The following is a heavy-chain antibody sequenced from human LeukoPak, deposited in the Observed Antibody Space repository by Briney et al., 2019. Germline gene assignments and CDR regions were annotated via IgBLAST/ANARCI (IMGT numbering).Heavy chain of an antibody. Sequence: PSQTLSLTCTVSGYAITSGGFSWNWIRQSPGKGLEWIGCIYDRGPAYYNPSLKSRITISVDRPKNQFFLNVTSLTAADTAVYFCARSRQASGLFNSWGQGTLVVVSS. J-gene: IGHJ5*01. CDR1: GYAITSGGFS. D-gene: IGHD3-10*01. V-gene: IGHV4-30-2*06. CDR3: ARSRQASGLFNS. CDR2: IYDRGPA.